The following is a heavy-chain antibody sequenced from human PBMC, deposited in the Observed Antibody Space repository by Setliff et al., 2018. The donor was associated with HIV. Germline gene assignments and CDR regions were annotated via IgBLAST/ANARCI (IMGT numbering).Heavy chain of an antibody. D-gene: IGHD6-13*01. CDR3: ARTLIAAAGTFDY. CDR2: IYYSGST. CDR1: GGSISSSSYY. V-gene: IGHV4-39*07. J-gene: IGHJ4*02. Sequence: SETLSLTCTVSGGSISSSSYYWGWIRQPPGKGLEWIGSIYYSGSTYYNPSLKSRVTISVDTSKNQFSLKLRSVTAADTAVYYCARTLIAAAGTFDYWGQGTLVTVPS.